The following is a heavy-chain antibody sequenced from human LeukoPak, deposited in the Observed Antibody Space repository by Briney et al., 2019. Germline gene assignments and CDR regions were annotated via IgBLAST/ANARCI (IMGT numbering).Heavy chain of an antibody. CDR3: ARLRREGYCSSTSCSYYYYMDV. CDR1: GFTFSSYS. J-gene: IGHJ6*03. V-gene: IGHV3-21*01. CDR2: ISSSTSYI. D-gene: IGHD2-2*01. Sequence: GGSLRLSCAASGFTFSSYSMNWVRQAPGKGLEWVSSISSSTSYIYYADSVKGRFTISRDNAKNSLYLQMNSLRAEDTAVYYCARLRREGYCSSTSCSYYYYMDVWGKGTTVTVSS.